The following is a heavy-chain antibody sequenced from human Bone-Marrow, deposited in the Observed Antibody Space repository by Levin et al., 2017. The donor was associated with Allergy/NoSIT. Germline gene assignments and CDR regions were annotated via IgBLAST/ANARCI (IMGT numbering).Heavy chain of an antibody. CDR2: ISPYNGNT. J-gene: IGHJ6*02. CDR3: AREHEPTRGDFLYYFYAVDV. D-gene: IGHD2/OR15-2a*01. Sequence: GESLKISCKASGYMFTNYGISWVRQAPGQGLEWMGWISPYNGNTKYAENLQGRVTMTTDTSASTAYMELRTLRSDDTAVYYCAREHEPTRGDFLYYFYAVDVWGQGTTVTVSS. V-gene: IGHV1-18*01. CDR1: GYMFTNYG.